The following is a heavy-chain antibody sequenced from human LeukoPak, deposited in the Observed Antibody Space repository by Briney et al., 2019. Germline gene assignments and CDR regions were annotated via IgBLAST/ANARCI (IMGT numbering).Heavy chain of an antibody. D-gene: IGHD5/OR15-5a*01. J-gene: IGHJ4*02. CDR3: VRADSVMPPSQCEY. CDR1: GFTFSDNA. V-gene: IGHV3-23*01. CDR2: ISGAGGYT. Sequence: AGCLRLACAPDGFTFSDNALGWVRQAPRRGLGWISCISGAGGYTYYADSMKGRFTISRDNSRNTLYLQMNSLRAADTAMYYGVRADSVMPPSQCEYWGQGTLVTVSA.